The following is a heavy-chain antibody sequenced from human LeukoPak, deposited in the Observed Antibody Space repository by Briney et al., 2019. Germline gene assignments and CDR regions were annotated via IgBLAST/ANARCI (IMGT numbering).Heavy chain of an antibody. V-gene: IGHV3-15*07. Sequence: SLRLSCAVPGFXXSNXWMNWVRQAPGKGLEWDGRIKSNADGGTTDYAAPEKGRFTISRDDSKNTLYLQMDSLKTEDTAVYYCTTNPYRYSGSYYPDYWGQGTLVTVSS. CDR2: IKSNADGGTT. CDR1: GFXXSNXW. D-gene: IGHD1-26*01. J-gene: IGHJ4*02. CDR3: TTNPYRYSGSYYPDY.